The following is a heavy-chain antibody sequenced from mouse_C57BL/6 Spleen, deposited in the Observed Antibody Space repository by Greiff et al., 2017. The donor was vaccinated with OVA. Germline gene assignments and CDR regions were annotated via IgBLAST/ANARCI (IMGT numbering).Heavy chain of an antibody. D-gene: IGHD1-1*01. V-gene: IGHV1-50*01. CDR1: GYTFTSYW. Sequence: QVQLQQPGAELVKPGASVKLSCKASGYTFTSYWMQWVKQRPGQGLEWIGEIDPSDSYTNYNQKFKGKATLTVDTSSSTAYMQLSSLTSEDSAVYHCARGGSNHWYFDVWGTGTTVTVSS. J-gene: IGHJ1*03. CDR3: ARGGSNHWYFDV. CDR2: IDPSDSYT.